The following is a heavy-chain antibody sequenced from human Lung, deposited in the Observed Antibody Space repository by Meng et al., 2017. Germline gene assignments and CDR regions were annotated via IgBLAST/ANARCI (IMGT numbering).Heavy chain of an antibody. J-gene: IGHJ4*02. CDR2: ISAYNGNT. CDR1: GYTCTSYG. D-gene: IGHD6-6*01. V-gene: IGHV1-18*01. CDR3: AASTSIAGSPFDY. Sequence: QVQGVQSGAEVHEPGSSMKVSCKASGYTCTSYGISWVRQDPGQGLEWMGWISAYNGNTNYAQKLHGRVTMTTVTSTSTASMELRSLRSDDTAVYYCAASTSIAGSPFDYWGQGTLVTVSS.